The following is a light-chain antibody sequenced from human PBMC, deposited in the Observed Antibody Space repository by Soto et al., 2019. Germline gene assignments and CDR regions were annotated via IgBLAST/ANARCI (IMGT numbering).Light chain of an antibody. V-gene: IGLV3-1*01. CDR1: KLGDKY. CDR2: QDN. Sequence: SYELTQPPSVSVSPGQTASITCSGDKLGDKYACWYQQKPGQSPVLVVYQDNKRPSEIPERFSGSNSGNTATLTISGTQAMDEADYYCQAWDSSTVVFGGGTKLTVL. CDR3: QAWDSSTVV. J-gene: IGLJ2*01.